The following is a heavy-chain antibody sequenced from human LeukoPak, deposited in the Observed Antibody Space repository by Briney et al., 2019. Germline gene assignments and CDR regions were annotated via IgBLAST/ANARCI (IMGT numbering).Heavy chain of an antibody. J-gene: IGHJ4*02. CDR2: ISGGGETT. V-gene: IGHV3-23*01. CDR1: GFTFNNYA. CDR3: ARDYADYVGYFFFDY. Sequence: PGGSLRLSCAASGFTFNNYAMNWVRQAPGKGLKWVSSISGGGETTYYADSAKGRFTISRDNSQNTLYLQMNSLRAEGTAVYYCARDYADYVGYFFFDYWGQGTLVTVSS. D-gene: IGHD4-17*01.